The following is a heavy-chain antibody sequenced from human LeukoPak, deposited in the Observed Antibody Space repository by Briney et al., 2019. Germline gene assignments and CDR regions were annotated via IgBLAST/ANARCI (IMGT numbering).Heavy chain of an antibody. Sequence: GGSLRLSCAASGFTFSSYEMNWVRQAPGKGLEWVSYISSSGSTIYYADSVKGRFTISRDNAKNSLYLQMNSLRAEDTAVYYCAKGFMRWGEVYYMDVWGKGTTATVSS. CDR3: AKGFMRWGEVYYMDV. CDR2: ISSSGSTI. V-gene: IGHV3-48*03. D-gene: IGHD3-16*01. J-gene: IGHJ6*03. CDR1: GFTFSSYE.